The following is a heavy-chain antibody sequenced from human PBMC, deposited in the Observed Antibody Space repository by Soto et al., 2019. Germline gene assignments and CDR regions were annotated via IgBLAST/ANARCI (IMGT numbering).Heavy chain of an antibody. V-gene: IGHV3-53*01. CDR3: ARDSHYGGNSNYYYYGMDV. D-gene: IGHD4-17*01. CDR1: GFTVSSNY. J-gene: IGHJ6*02. CDR2: IYSGGST. Sequence: GSLRLSCAASGFTVSSNYMSWVRQAPGKGLEWVSVIYSGGSTYYADSVKGRFTISRDNSKNTLYLQMNSLRAEDTAVYYCARDSHYGGNSNYYYYGMDVWGQGTTVTVSS.